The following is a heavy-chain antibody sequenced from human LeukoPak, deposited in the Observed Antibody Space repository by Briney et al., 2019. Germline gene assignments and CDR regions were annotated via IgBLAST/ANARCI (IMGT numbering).Heavy chain of an antibody. J-gene: IGHJ5*02. CDR1: GGSISSYY. CDR3: ARLGATPYNWFDP. D-gene: IGHD1-26*01. CDR2: IFYSGST. Sequence: PPETLSLTCTVSGGSISSYYWSWIRQPPGKGLEWIGYIFYSGSTNYNPSLKSRVTISVDTSKNQFSLKLSSVTAADTAVYYCARLGATPYNWFDPWGQGTLVTVSS. V-gene: IGHV4-59*08.